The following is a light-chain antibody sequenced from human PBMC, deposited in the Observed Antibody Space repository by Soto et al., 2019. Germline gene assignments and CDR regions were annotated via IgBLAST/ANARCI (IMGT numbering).Light chain of an antibody. J-gene: IGKJ1*01. CDR1: QSVTSD. V-gene: IGKV3-15*01. Sequence: EKKMAQSLVTLSVSPGERATPSFRASQSVTSDLAWYQQKSGQPPRLLIFDASTRATGVPARFIGSGSGTESTLTISSLQSEDFGFYYCQQYNNWPWTFGQGTKVDIK. CDR3: QQYNNWPWT. CDR2: DAS.